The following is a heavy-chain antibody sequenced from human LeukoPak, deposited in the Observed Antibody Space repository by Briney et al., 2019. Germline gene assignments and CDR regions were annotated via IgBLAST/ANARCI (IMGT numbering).Heavy chain of an antibody. V-gene: IGHV3-30*02. CDR3: VTRASVNGKTRF. D-gene: IGHD1/OR15-1a*01. CDR1: GFTFSSYG. CDR2: IRYDGSNK. Sequence: PGGSLRLSCAASGFTFSSYGMHWVRQAPGKGLEWVAFIRYDGSNKYYADSVKGRFTISRDNSKNTLYLQMNNVRDDDTAVYYCVTRASVNGKTRFWGQGTLVTVSS. J-gene: IGHJ4*02.